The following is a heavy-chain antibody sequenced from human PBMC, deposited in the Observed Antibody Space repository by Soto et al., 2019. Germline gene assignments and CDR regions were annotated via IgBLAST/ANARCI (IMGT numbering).Heavy chain of an antibody. CDR2: MNPNSGNT. Sequence: XSVKVFFKASGCTFTSYDRHWVRQATGQGLEWMGWMNPNSGNTGYAQKFQGRVTMTRNTSISTAYMELSSLRSEDTAVYYCASGSGSDAFDFWGQGTMVTVSS. V-gene: IGHV1-8*01. D-gene: IGHD1-26*01. CDR3: ASGSGSDAFDF. CDR1: GCTFTSYD. J-gene: IGHJ3*01.